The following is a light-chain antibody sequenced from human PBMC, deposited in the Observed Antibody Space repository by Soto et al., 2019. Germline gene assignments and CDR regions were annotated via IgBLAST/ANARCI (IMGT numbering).Light chain of an antibody. CDR2: DDG. CDR3: QVGDSRSDHYV. J-gene: IGLJ1*01. CDR1: KLGGKS. V-gene: IGLV3-21*02. Sequence: SYELTQPPSVSVAPGQTARITCGGDKLGGKSVHWYQQKAGQAPVLGVSDDGGRPSGIPQRFSGSKSGNTATLTINRVDAGDEADYYCQVGDSRSDHYVFGTGTKVTVL.